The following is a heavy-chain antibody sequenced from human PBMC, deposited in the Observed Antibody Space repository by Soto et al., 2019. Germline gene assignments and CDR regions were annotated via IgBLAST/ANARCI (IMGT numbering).Heavy chain of an antibody. CDR3: ARLGLNYFDY. V-gene: IGHV4-59*08. J-gene: IGHJ4*02. D-gene: IGHD3-10*01. CDR1: GGSITNYY. CDR2: IYYSGST. Sequence: QVHLQGSGPGLVKPSETLSLTCTVSGGSITNYYWSWTRQPPGKGLEWIGYIYYSGSTNYNPSLKSRVTISTNTSKNQFSLKLSSVTAADTAVYYCARLGLNYFDYWGQGTLVIVSS.